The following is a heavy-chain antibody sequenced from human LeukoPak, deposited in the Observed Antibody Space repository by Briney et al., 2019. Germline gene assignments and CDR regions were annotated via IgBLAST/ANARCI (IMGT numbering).Heavy chain of an antibody. D-gene: IGHD2-2*01. CDR1: GYTLTELS. J-gene: IGHJ6*03. V-gene: IGHV1-24*01. CDR3: ARGFGPAAMNYYMDV. CDR2: FDPEDGET. Sequence: GASVKVSCKVSGYTLTELSMHWVRQAPGKGLEWMGGFDPEDGETIYAQKFQGRVTMTEDTSTDTAYKELSSLRSDDTAVYYCARGFGPAAMNYYMDVWGKGTTVTISS.